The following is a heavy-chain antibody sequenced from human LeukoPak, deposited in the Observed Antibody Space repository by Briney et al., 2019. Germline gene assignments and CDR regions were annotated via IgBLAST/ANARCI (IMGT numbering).Heavy chain of an antibody. CDR3: ARGVVGATSLLDYYYYMDV. Sequence: PSETLSLTCTVSGGSISSYYWSWIRQPAGKGLEWIGRIYTSGSTNYNPSLKSRVTMSVDTSKNQFSLKLSSVTAADTAVYYCARGVVGATSLLDYYYYMDVWGKGTTVTISS. J-gene: IGHJ6*03. CDR2: IYTSGST. V-gene: IGHV4-4*07. D-gene: IGHD1-26*01. CDR1: GGSISSYY.